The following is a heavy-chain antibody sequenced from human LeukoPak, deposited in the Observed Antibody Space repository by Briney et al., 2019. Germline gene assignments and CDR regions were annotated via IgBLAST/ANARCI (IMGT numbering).Heavy chain of an antibody. CDR2: IIPIFGTA. CDR3: ARGRWFGDVVPPYYYYGMDV. V-gene: IGHV1-69*13. D-gene: IGHD3-10*01. J-gene: IGHJ6*02. CDR1: GGTFSSYA. Sequence: SVTVSCKASGGTFSSYAISWVRQAPGQGLEWMGGIIPIFGTANYAQKFQGRVTITADESTSTAYMELSSLRSEDTAVYYCARGRWFGDVVPPYYYYGMDVWGQGTTVTVSS.